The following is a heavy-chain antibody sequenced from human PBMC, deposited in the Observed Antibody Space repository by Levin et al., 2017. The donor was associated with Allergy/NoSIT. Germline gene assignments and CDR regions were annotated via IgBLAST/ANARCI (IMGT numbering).Heavy chain of an antibody. D-gene: IGHD6-19*01. CDR1: GFTFNSYG. J-gene: IGHJ4*02. V-gene: IGHV3-30*18. CDR3: AKSLIGSGWYAGFDY. Sequence: SCAASGFTFNSYGMHWVRQAPGKGLEWVAVISYDGSNKYYADSVKGRFTISRDNSKNTLYLQMNSLRAEDTAVYYCAKSLIGSGWYAGFDYWGQGTLVTVSS. CDR2: ISYDGSNK.